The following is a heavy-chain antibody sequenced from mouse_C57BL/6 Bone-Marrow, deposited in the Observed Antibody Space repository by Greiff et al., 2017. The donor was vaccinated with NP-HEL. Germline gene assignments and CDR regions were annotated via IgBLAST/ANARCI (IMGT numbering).Heavy chain of an antibody. CDR3: ARRRFAY. Sequence: QVQLQQSGAELARPGASVKLSCKASGYTFTSYGISWVTQRTGQGLEWIGEIYPRSGNTYYNEKFKGKATLTADKSSSTAYMELRSLTSEDSAVYVCARRRFAYWGQGTLVTVSA. V-gene: IGHV1-81*01. J-gene: IGHJ3*01. CDR1: GYTFTSYG. CDR2: IYPRSGNT.